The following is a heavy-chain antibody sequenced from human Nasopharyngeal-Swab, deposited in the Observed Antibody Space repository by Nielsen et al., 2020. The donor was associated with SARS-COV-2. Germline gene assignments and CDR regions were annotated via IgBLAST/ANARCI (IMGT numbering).Heavy chain of an antibody. V-gene: IGHV3-11*01. CDR2: ISSSGSTI. CDR1: GFTFSDYY. CDR3: ARDLSGYDILTGYYRAYYFDY. D-gene: IGHD3-9*01. J-gene: IGHJ4*02. Sequence: GGSLRLSCAASGFTFSDYYMSWIRQAPGKGLEWVSYISSSGSTIYYADSVKGRFTIFRDTAKNSLYLQMNSLRAEDTAVYYCARDLSGYDILTGYYRAYYFDYWGQGTLVTVSS.